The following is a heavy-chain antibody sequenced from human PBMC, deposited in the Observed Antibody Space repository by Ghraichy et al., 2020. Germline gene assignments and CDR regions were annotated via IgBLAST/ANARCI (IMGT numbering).Heavy chain of an antibody. D-gene: IGHD6-13*01. CDR2: MNPNSGNT. CDR1: GYTFTSYD. V-gene: IGHV1-8*01. Sequence: ASVKGSCKASGYTFTSYDINWVRQATGQGLEWMGWMNPNSGNTGYAQKFQGRVTMTRNTSISTAYMELSSLRSEDTAVYYCARRRIAAAGLWFDPWGQGTLLSVSS. CDR3: ARRRIAAAGLWFDP. J-gene: IGHJ5*02.